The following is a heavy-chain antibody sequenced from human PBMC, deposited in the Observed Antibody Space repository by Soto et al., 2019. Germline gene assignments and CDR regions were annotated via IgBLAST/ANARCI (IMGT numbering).Heavy chain of an antibody. V-gene: IGHV1-46*01. D-gene: IGHD6-19*01. CDR3: ARDGPRAVAGTRFDY. CDR1: GYTFTSYY. CDR2: INPSGGST. Sequence: QVQLVQSGAEVKKPGASVKVSCKASGYTFTSYYMHWVRQAPGQGLEWMGIINPSGGSTSYAQKFQGRVTMTRDTSTSTVYMELSSLRSEDTAVYYCARDGPRAVAGTRFDYWGQGTLVTVSS. J-gene: IGHJ4*02.